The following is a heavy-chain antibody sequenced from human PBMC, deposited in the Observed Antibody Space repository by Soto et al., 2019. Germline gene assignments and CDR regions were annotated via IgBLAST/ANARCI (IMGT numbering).Heavy chain of an antibody. CDR1: GYIFTSYA. CDR2: INAVKGNT. Sequence: QVQLVQSGAEVKKPGASVKVSCKASGYIFTSYALHWVRQAPGQRLEWMGWINAVKGNTKYSQKFQGRVTITRDTSASVAYMELSSLASEDPAVYYCARSEVIPEGCDYWGQGTLVTVSS. J-gene: IGHJ4*02. CDR3: ARSEVIPEGCDY. V-gene: IGHV1-3*01. D-gene: IGHD3-16*02.